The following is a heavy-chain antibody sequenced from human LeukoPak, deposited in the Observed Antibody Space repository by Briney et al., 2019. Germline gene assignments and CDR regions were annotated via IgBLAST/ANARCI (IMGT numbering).Heavy chain of an antibody. CDR1: GGSISSSSYY. CDR3: ARHLRLMTTVTNPFDY. Sequence: SETLSLTCTVSGGSISSSSYYWGWIRQPPGKGLEWIGSIYYSGSTYYNPSLKSRVTISVDTSKNQFSLKLSSVTAADTAVYYCARHLRLMTTVTNPFDYWGQGTLVIVSS. CDR2: IYYSGST. J-gene: IGHJ4*02. V-gene: IGHV4-39*01. D-gene: IGHD4-17*01.